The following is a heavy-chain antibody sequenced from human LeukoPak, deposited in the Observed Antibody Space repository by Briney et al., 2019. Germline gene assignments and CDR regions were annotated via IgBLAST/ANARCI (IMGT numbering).Heavy chain of an antibody. Sequence: GGSLRLSCVASGFTFSNYGMNWVRQAPGKGLEWVSDISGSGSNTYYADSVKGRFTISRDNSKNTLYLQMNSLRVEDTAVYYCAKKYSTGLDPWGQGTLVTVSS. CDR1: GFTFSNYG. V-gene: IGHV3-23*01. CDR2: ISGSGSNT. D-gene: IGHD1-26*01. J-gene: IGHJ5*02. CDR3: AKKYSTGLDP.